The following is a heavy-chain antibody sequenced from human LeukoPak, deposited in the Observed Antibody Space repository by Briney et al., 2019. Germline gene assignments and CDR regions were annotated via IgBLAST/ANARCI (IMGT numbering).Heavy chain of an antibody. Sequence: PSETLSLTCTVSGGSISSYYWSWIRQPPGKGLEGIGYIYYSGTTNYNPSLKSRVTISVDTSKNQFSLKLSSVTAADTAVYFCARYWSRFDYWGQGTLVTVSS. D-gene: IGHD1-1*01. CDR3: ARYWSRFDY. V-gene: IGHV4-59*08. J-gene: IGHJ4*02. CDR2: IYYSGTT. CDR1: GGSISSYY.